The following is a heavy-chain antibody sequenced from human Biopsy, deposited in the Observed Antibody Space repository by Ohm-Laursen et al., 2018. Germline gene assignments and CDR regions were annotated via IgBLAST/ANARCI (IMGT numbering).Heavy chain of an antibody. D-gene: IGHD1-1*01. CDR2: FAPENGKT. V-gene: IGHV1-24*01. Sequence: GASVKVSCNVSGYTLNELSMHWVRQVPGKGLERMGGFAPENGKTVYAQNFQARVSLTEDASTDTAYMELRSLRSEDTAVYYCAADINVWNVNYWGQGTQVTVSS. CDR3: AADINVWNVNY. J-gene: IGHJ4*02. CDR1: GYTLNELS.